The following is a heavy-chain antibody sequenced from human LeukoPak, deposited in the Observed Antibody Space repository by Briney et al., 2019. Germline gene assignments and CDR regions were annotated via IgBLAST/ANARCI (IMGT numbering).Heavy chain of an antibody. D-gene: IGHD2-21*01. V-gene: IGHV4-39*01. CDR3: ARVVLGIGGALGAFDI. J-gene: IGHJ3*02. CDR2: IYYSGST. CDR1: GGSISSSSYY. Sequence: SETLSLTCTVSGGSISSSSYYWGWIRQPPGKGLEWIGSIYYSGSTYYNPSLKSRVTISVDTSKNQFSLKLSSVTAADTAVYYCARVVLGIGGALGAFDIWGQGTMVTVSS.